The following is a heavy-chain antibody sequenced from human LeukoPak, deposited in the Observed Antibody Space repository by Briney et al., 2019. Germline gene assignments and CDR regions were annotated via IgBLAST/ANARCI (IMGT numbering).Heavy chain of an antibody. CDR1: GGTFSSYA. J-gene: IGHJ4*02. CDR2: IIPIFGTA. Sequence: ASVKVSCKASGGTFSSYAISWVRQAPGQGLEWMGGIIPIFGTANYAQKFKGRVTITTDESTSTAYMELSSLRSEDTAVYYCARGPGGARYFVYWGQGTLVTV. V-gene: IGHV1-69*05. D-gene: IGHD1-26*01. CDR3: ARGPGGARYFVY.